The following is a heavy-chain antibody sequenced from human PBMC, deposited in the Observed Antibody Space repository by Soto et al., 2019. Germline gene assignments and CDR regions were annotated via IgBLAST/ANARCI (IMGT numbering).Heavy chain of an antibody. D-gene: IGHD2-2*01. Sequence: ASVKVSCKASGYTFTIYGINWVRQAPGQGLEWMGWISPDNGNTNYAQKLQGRVTMTTDTSTSTAYMELRSLRSDDTAVYYCARYCSSTSCYVQNWFDPWGQGTLVTVSS. CDR3: ARYCSSTSCYVQNWFDP. CDR2: ISPDNGNT. CDR1: GYTFTIYG. V-gene: IGHV1-18*01. J-gene: IGHJ5*02.